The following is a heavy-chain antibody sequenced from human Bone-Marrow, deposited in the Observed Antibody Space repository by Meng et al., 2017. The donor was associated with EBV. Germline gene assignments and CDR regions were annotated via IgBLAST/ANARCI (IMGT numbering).Heavy chain of an antibody. V-gene: IGHV1-69*01. D-gene: IGHD2-21*01. CDR1: GCPFRTDA. CDR2: LLPMFGAP. J-gene: IGHJ4*02. Sequence: ERKRPGPRLRGACKTPGCPFRTDATSCVHQAPGQGLEWMGGLLPMFGAPNYAQKFQGRITITADESTSTHYMELSSLRSEDMAVYYCARGPPVGVPGPGDYWGQGTLVTVSS. CDR3: ARGPPVGVPGPGDY.